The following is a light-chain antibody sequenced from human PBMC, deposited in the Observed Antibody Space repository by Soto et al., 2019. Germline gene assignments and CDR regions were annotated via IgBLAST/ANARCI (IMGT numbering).Light chain of an antibody. Sequence: EVVITQSPSTLSVSPGERATLSCRASQSVSSKLAWFQQKPGQAPSLLIYGVSTRATGVPVRFSGSGSGTEFTLTINSLQSEGFAVYYCQQYNNWPHTFGQGTKVDIK. CDR1: QSVSSK. J-gene: IGKJ2*01. CDR3: QQYNNWPHT. CDR2: GVS. V-gene: IGKV3-15*01.